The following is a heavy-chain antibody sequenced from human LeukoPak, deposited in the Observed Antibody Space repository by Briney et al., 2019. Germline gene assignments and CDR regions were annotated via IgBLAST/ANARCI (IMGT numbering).Heavy chain of an antibody. CDR3: ARHSSSWEFDQ. CDR2: IKQDGREK. Sequence: PGGSLRLSCAASGFTFRSFWMSWVRQAPGKGLEWVANIKQDGREKYYVHSAKGRFTISRDNAKNSLYLQMNSLRAEDTAAYYCARHSSSWEFDQWGQGTLVIVSS. CDR1: GFTFRSFW. J-gene: IGHJ4*02. V-gene: IGHV3-7*04. D-gene: IGHD6-13*01.